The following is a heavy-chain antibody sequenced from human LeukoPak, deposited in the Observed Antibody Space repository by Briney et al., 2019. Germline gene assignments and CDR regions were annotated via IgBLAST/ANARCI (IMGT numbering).Heavy chain of an antibody. CDR1: GGSISSYY. CDR2: IYISGTT. Sequence: SETLSLTCTVSGGSISSYYWSWIRQPAGKALEWIGRIYISGTTNYNPSFKSRVTMSVDTSTNQFSLNLSSVTAADTAVYYCARAVGTGYPYYFDYWGQGTLVTVSS. J-gene: IGHJ4*02. D-gene: IGHD3/OR15-3a*01. V-gene: IGHV4-4*07. CDR3: ARAVGTGYPYYFDY.